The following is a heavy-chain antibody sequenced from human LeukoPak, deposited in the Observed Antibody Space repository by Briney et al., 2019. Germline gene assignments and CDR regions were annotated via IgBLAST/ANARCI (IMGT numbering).Heavy chain of an antibody. CDR3: AKDKARAVAGSDYFDY. CDR1: GFTFSSHG. D-gene: IGHD6-19*01. Sequence: GRSLRLSCAASGFTFSSHGMHWVRQAPGKGLEWVAVISYDGSNKYYADSVKGRFTISRDNSKNTLYLQMNSLRAEDTAVYYCAKDKARAVAGSDYFDYWGQGTLVTVSS. J-gene: IGHJ4*02. V-gene: IGHV3-30*18. CDR2: ISYDGSNK.